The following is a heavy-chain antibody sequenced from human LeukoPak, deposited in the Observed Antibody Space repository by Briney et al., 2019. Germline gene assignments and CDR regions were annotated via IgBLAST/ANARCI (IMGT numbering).Heavy chain of an antibody. CDR2: INSDGSSR. V-gene: IGHV3-74*01. J-gene: IGHJ6*02. CDR1: GFTFSNYW. Sequence: SGGSLRLSCAASGFTFSNYWMHWVRQDPGKGLVWVSRINSDGSSRSYADSVQGRFTISRDSAKNTLYLQMNSLRAEDTAVYYCTRDRYGDGMDVWGQGTTVTVSS. CDR3: TRDRYGDGMDV. D-gene: IGHD3-10*01.